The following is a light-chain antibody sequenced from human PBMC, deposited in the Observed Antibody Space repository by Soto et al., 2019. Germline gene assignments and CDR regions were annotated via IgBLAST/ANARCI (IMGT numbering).Light chain of an antibody. V-gene: IGLV4-69*01. CDR2: LNSDGSH. CDR1: SGHSTYA. CDR3: QTWGSGIQV. Sequence: QPVLTQSPSASASLGASVKFTCTLSSGHSTYAIAWHQQQPEKGPRYLMNLNSDGSHSRGDGIPERFSGSSSGAERYLTISSLQSEDEADYYCQTWGSGIQVFGGGTQLTVL. J-gene: IGLJ3*02.